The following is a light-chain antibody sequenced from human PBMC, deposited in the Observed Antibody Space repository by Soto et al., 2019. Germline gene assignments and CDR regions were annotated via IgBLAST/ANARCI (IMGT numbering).Light chain of an antibody. CDR3: AAWDDSLNGVV. J-gene: IGLJ2*01. CDR2: SDS. Sequence: QSVLTQPPSASGTPGQRVTISCSGSSSNIGSSTVSWYQHLPGTAPKLLIYSDSQRPSGVPDRFSGSKSGTSASLAITGLQSEDEADYYCAAWDDSLNGVVFGGGTKLTVL. V-gene: IGLV1-44*01. CDR1: SSNIGSST.